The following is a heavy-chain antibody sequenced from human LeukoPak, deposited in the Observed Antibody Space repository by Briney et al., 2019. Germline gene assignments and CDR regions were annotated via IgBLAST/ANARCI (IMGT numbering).Heavy chain of an antibody. CDR2: ISGSGGST. Sequence: GGSLRLSCAASGFTFSSYAMSWVRQAPGKGLEWVSAISGSGGSTYYADSVKGRFTISRDNSKNTLYLQMNSLRAEDTAVYFCARGPYYDSGKTGAFDIWGQGTMVTVSS. CDR3: ARGPYYDSGKTGAFDI. V-gene: IGHV3-23*01. J-gene: IGHJ3*02. CDR1: GFTFSSYA. D-gene: IGHD3-22*01.